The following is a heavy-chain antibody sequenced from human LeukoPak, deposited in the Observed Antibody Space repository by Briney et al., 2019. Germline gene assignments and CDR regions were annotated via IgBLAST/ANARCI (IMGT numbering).Heavy chain of an antibody. V-gene: IGHV4-34*01. Sequence: SETLSLTCAVYGGSLSGYYWSWIRQPPGKGLEWIGEINHSGSTNYNPSLKSRVTISVDTSKNQFSLKLSSVTAADTAVYYCARLTAPRTYYYYMDVWGKGTTVTVSS. D-gene: IGHD5-18*01. J-gene: IGHJ6*03. CDR1: GGSLSGYY. CDR2: INHSGST. CDR3: ARLTAPRTYYYYMDV.